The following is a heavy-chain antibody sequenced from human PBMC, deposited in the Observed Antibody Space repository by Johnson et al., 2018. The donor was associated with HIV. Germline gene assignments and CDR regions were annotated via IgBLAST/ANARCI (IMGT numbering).Heavy chain of an antibody. D-gene: IGHD6-13*01. CDR1: GLTVSSSY. CDR2: IYSGGGT. V-gene: IGHV3-66*03. Sequence: MLLVESGGGLIQPGGSLRLSCAASGLTVSSSYMSWVRQAPGKGLEWVSVIYSGGGTYYVDSVKGRFTISRDNSENTLYLQMNSLRAEDTAVYYCARDGGYSSSWYKYAFDIWGQGTMVTVSS. CDR3: ARDGGYSSSWYKYAFDI. J-gene: IGHJ3*02.